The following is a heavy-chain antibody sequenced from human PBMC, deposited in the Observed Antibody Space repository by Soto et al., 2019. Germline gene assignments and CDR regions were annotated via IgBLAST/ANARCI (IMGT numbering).Heavy chain of an antibody. D-gene: IGHD3-22*01. J-gene: IGHJ4*02. CDR3: ATLPGAPYYYDSSGYYKYYFDY. CDR2: ISAYNGNT. Sequence: APVKGSCKASGYTFTSYGISWVRQAPGQRVEGMGWISAYNGNTNYAQKLQGRVTMTTDTSTSTAYMELRSLRSDDTAVYYCATLPGAPYYYDSSGYYKYYFDYWGQGTLVTVSS. CDR1: GYTFTSYG. V-gene: IGHV1-18*01.